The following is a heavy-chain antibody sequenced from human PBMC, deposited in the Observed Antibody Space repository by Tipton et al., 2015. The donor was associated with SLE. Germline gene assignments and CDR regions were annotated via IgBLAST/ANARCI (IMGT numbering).Heavy chain of an antibody. V-gene: IGHV4-39*01. CDR3: AASITMVRGAPPYFDY. D-gene: IGHD3-10*01. CDR1: GGSISSSSYY. Sequence: TLSLTCTVSGGSISSSSYYWGWIRPPPGKGLEWFGSIYYSGSTYSNPSLKSRVTISVDTSKNQFSLKLSSVTAADTAVYYCAASITMVRGAPPYFDYWGQGTLVTVSS. J-gene: IGHJ4*02. CDR2: IYYSGST.